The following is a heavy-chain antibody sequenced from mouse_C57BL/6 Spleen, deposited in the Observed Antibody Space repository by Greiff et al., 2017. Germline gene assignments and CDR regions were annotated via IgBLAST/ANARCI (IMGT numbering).Heavy chain of an antibody. CDR3: ARYYGSDYAMDY. D-gene: IGHD1-1*01. J-gene: IGHJ4*01. CDR2: IDPEDGGT. Sequence: VQLQQSGAELVKPGASVKLSCTASGFNITDYYMHWVKQRTGRGLEWIGRIDPEDGGTKYAPKFQGKATMTADTSSNTAYLQLSSLTSEDTAVYYCARYYGSDYAMDYWGQGTSVTVSS. CDR1: GFNITDYY. V-gene: IGHV14-2*01.